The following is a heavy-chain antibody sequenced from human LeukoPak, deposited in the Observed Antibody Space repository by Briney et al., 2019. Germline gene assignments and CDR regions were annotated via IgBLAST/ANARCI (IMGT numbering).Heavy chain of an antibody. D-gene: IGHD2/OR15-2a*01. Sequence: SETLSLTCSVSGGSIGNYCWNWLRQPAGKGLEWIGRIYASGSTNYNPSLKSRVTISMDKSKNHFSLNLKSVTAADTAFYYCARDFYGDDGHHPFDYWGQGIQVTASS. CDR1: GGSIGNYC. CDR2: IYASGST. J-gene: IGHJ4*02. V-gene: IGHV4-4*07. CDR3: ARDFYGDDGHHPFDY.